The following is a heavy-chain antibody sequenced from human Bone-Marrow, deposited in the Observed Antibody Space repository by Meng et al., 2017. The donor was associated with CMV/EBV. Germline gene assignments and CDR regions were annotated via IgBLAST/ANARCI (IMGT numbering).Heavy chain of an antibody. D-gene: IGHD4-11*01. J-gene: IGHJ4*02. CDR2: IKSKTDSGTT. CDR3: TTTNY. Sequence: GESLKISCAASGFTFSSYSMNWVRQAPGKGLEWVGRIKSKTDSGTTDYAAPVKGRFTISRDDSKNTLYLQMNSLKTEDTAVYYCTTTNYWGQGTLVTVSS. CDR1: GFTFSSYS. V-gene: IGHV3-15*01.